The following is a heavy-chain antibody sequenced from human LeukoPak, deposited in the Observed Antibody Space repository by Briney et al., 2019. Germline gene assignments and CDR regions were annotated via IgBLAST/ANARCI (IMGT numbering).Heavy chain of an antibody. CDR1: GGSFSGYY. J-gene: IGHJ5*02. CDR3: ARLDPMGGWFDP. Sequence: SETLSLTCAVYGGSFSGYYWSWIRQPPGKGLEWIGEINHSGSTNYNPSLKSRVTISVDTSKNQFSLKLSSVTAADTAVYYCARLDPMGGWFDPWGQGTLVTLSS. D-gene: IGHD3-16*01. CDR2: INHSGST. V-gene: IGHV4-34*01.